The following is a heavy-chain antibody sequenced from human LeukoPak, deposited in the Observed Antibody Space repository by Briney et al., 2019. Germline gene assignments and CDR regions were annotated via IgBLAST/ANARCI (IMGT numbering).Heavy chain of an antibody. CDR2: ITTSGGDT. D-gene: IGHD2-2*01. J-gene: IGHJ4*02. CDR3: AKDCSSTSRPTSDY. V-gene: IGHV3-23*01. CDR1: GFTFSSYA. Sequence: GGSLRLSCAASGFTFSSYAMGWVRQAPGKGLEWVSTITTSGGDTYYADSVKGRFTISRDNSKSTLYLQMNSLRAEDTAVYYCAKDCSSTSRPTSDYWGQGTLVTVSS.